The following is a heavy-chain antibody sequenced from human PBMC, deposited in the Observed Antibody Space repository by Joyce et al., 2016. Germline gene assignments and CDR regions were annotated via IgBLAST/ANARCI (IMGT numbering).Heavy chain of an antibody. CDR1: GFTFNNYG. CDR3: ARYLEVVIASNEGFDI. Sequence: QVQLVESGGGVVQPGRSLRLSCETFGFTFNNYGMHWVRQAPGKGLGLVAVIGYDGNNVYYADSVKGRFTISRDISKSTLYLQMNSLRVEDTAVYFCARYLEVVIASNEGFDIWGQGTLVTVSS. V-gene: IGHV3-33*01. J-gene: IGHJ3*02. CDR2: IGYDGNNV. D-gene: IGHD2-21*01.